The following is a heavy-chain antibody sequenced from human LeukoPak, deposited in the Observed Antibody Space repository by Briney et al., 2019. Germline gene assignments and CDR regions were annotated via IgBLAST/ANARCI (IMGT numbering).Heavy chain of an antibody. V-gene: IGHV1-18*01. Sequence: GASVKVSCKASGYTFTKYGITWVRQAPGQGLEWMGWISTYNGNTNYAQKLQGRVTMTTDTSTSTAYMELRSLISDDAAVYYCAREDDYGDYWGLYWGQGTLVTVSS. D-gene: IGHD4-17*01. CDR2: ISTYNGNT. J-gene: IGHJ4*02. CDR3: AREDDYGDYWGLY. CDR1: GYTFTKYG.